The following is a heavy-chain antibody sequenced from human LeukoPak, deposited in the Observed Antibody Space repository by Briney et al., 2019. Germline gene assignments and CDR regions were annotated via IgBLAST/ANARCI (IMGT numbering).Heavy chain of an antibody. V-gene: IGHV3-9*01. CDR1: GFTFHDYA. CDR3: ASDSN. J-gene: IGHJ4*02. Sequence: SGRSLRLSCAASGFTFHDYAMHWVRQAPGKGLEWVSDISWNSGNIGYADSVKGRFTISRDNTKNSLYLQMNSLRPEDTALYYCASDSNWGQGTLVTVSS. CDR2: ISWNSGNI.